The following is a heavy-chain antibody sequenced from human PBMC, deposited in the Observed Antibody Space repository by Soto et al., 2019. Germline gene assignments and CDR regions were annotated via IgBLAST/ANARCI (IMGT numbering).Heavy chain of an antibody. CDR2: ISGSGGST. Sequence: EVQLLESGGGLVQPGGSLRLSCAASGFTFSSYAMSWVRQAPGKGLEWVSAISGSGGSTYYADSVKGRFTISRDNSKNTLYRQLNSVRAEDTAVYYCAKMGVALRGVDAFDIWGQGTMVTVSS. V-gene: IGHV3-23*01. D-gene: IGHD2-15*01. CDR3: AKMGVALRGVDAFDI. CDR1: GFTFSSYA. J-gene: IGHJ3*02.